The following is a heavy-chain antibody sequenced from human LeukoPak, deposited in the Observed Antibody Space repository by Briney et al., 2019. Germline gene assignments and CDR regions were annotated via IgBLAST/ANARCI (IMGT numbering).Heavy chain of an antibody. D-gene: IGHD3-9*01. CDR3: ARDQRYFDWSHYYFDY. V-gene: IGHV3-53*01. Sequence: GGSLRLSCAASGFTVSSNYMSWVRQAPGKGLEWVSVIYSGGSTYYADSVKGRFTISRDNSKSTLYLQMNSLRAEDTAVYYCARDQRYFDWSHYYFDYWGQGTLVTVSS. CDR1: GFTVSSNY. CDR2: IYSGGST. J-gene: IGHJ4*02.